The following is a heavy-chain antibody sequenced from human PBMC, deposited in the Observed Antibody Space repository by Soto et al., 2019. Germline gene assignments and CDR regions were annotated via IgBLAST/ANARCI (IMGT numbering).Heavy chain of an antibody. V-gene: IGHV1-46*01. CDR3: ARDRRYYYDSSGPGAFDI. D-gene: IGHD3-22*01. CDR2: INPSGGST. Sequence: QVQLVQSGAEVKKPGASVKVSCKASGYTFTSYYMHWVRQAPGQGLEWMGIINPSGGSTSYAQKFQGRGTMTRDTSTSTVYMELSSLRSEDTAVYYCARDRRYYYDSSGPGAFDIWGQGTMVTVSS. J-gene: IGHJ3*02. CDR1: GYTFTSYY.